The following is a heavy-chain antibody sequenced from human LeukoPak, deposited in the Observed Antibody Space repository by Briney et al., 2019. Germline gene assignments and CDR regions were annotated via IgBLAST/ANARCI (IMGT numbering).Heavy chain of an antibody. CDR3: AGGQLVSYNWFDP. D-gene: IGHD6-13*01. J-gene: IGHJ5*02. V-gene: IGHV1-2*02. CDR2: INPNSGGT. CDR1: GYTFTAYY. Sequence: GASVKVSCKASGYTFTAYYMHWVRQAPGQGLEWMGWINPNSGGTNYAQKFQGRVTMTRDTSISTAYMELSRLRSDDTAVYYCAGGQLVSYNWFDPWGQGTLVTVSS.